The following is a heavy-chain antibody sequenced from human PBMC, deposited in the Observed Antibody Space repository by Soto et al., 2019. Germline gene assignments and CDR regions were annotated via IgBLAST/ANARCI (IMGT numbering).Heavy chain of an antibody. J-gene: IGHJ4*02. V-gene: IGHV3-30*18. CDR2: ISYDEKTK. D-gene: IGHD6-25*01. Sequence: QVQLVESGGGVVQPGRSLRLSCAASGFTFSTYGMHWVRQAPGKGLEWLAVISYDEKTKYYADSVKARFTISRDNSKNTLFLQMNRLRSEDTAVYYCAKGSQMAAVLENWGQGTLVTVSS. CDR3: AKGSQMAAVLEN. CDR1: GFTFSTYG.